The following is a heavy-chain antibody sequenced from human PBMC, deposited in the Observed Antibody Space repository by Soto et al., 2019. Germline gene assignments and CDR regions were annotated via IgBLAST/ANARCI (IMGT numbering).Heavy chain of an antibody. CDR3: TRGSAFIGLDY. V-gene: IGHV3-21*01. CDR2: IGTSGSSI. Sequence: EVQLVESGGGLVKPGGSLRLSCAVSGFIFSRYSMNWVRQAPGKGLEWVSSIGTSGSSIYDTDSVKGRFTISGDNTKDSLYMQMNSLRAEDTAIYYCTRGSAFIGLDYWGQGTPVTVSS. J-gene: IGHJ4*02. CDR1: GFIFSRYS. D-gene: IGHD1-26*01.